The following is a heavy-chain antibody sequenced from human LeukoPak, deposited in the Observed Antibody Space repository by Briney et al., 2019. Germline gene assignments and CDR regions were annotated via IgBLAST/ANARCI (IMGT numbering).Heavy chain of an antibody. CDR2: ISGSGSTI. D-gene: IGHD2-2*01. V-gene: IGHV3-11*04. J-gene: IGHJ4*02. Sequence: GGSLRLSCAASGFTFSDYYMSWIRQAPGKGLEWVSYISGSGSTIYYADSVKGRFTISRDNAKNSLYLQKNSLRAEDTAVYYCARGGSIVVVPAANSLDYWGQGTLVTVSS. CDR3: ARGGSIVVVPAANSLDY. CDR1: GFTFSDYY.